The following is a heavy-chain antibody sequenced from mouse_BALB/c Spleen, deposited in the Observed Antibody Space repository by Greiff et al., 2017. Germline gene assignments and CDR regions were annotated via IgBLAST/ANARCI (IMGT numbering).Heavy chain of an antibody. CDR3: AREGNWDYFDY. J-gene: IGHJ2*01. CDR1: GYSITSDYA. D-gene: IGHD4-1*01. V-gene: IGHV3-2*02. Sequence: EVKLMESGPGLVKPSQSLSLTCTVTGYSITSDYAWNWIRQFPGNKLEWMGYISYSGSTSYNPSLKSRISITRDTSKNQFFLQLNSVTTEDTATYYCAREGNWDYFDYWGQGTTLTVSS. CDR2: ISYSGST.